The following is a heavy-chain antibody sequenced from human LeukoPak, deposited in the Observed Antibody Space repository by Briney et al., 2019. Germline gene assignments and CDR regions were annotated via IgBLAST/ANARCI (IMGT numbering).Heavy chain of an antibody. D-gene: IGHD3-22*01. CDR1: GGSFSGYY. CDR2: INHSGST. CDR3: ARADYDSSGYYESLYCFDY. J-gene: IGHJ4*02. V-gene: IGHV4-34*01. Sequence: SETLSLTCAVYGGSFSGYYWSWIRQPPGKGLEWIGEINHSGSTNYNPSLKSRVTISVDTSKNQFSLKLSSVTAADTAVYYCARADYDSSGYYESLYCFDYWGQGTLVTVSS.